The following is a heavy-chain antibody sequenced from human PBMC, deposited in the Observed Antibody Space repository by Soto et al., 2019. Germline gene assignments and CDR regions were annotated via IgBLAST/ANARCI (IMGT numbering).Heavy chain of an antibody. Sequence: SETLSLTCTVSGGSISSYYWSWIRQTPGKGLEWIGYIYYSGSTNYNPSLKSRVTISVDTSKNQFSLKLSSVTAADSAVYYCARDRSSGWYRGFDYWGQGTLVTVSS. D-gene: IGHD6-19*01. CDR1: GGSISSYY. V-gene: IGHV4-59*01. J-gene: IGHJ4*02. CDR3: ARDRSSGWYRGFDY. CDR2: IYYSGST.